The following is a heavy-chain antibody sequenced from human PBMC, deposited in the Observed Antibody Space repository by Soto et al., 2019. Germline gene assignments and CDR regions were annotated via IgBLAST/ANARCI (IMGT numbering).Heavy chain of an antibody. CDR1: GFTFSTYA. J-gene: IGHJ6*02. V-gene: IGHV3-23*01. D-gene: IGHD1-1*01. CDR2: ISGSGGSI. CDR3: VKGYWKGDV. Sequence: EVQLLESGGGLVQPGGSLRLSCAASGFTFSTYAMNWVHQAPGNGLEWVSAISGSGGSIHYADSVKGRFTISRDNYKNTLYLPMNSLRDEDTAVYHCVKGYWKGDVWGQGTTVTVSS.